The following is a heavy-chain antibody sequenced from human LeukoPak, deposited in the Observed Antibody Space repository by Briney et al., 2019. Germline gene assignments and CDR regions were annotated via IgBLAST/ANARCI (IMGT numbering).Heavy chain of an antibody. CDR3: ARDGDSSSFDAFDI. Sequence: SETLSLTCTVSGGSISSSSYYWGWIRQPPGKGLEWIGNIYYSGSTYYNPSLKSRVTISVDTSKNQFSLKLSSVTAADTAVYYCARDGDSSSFDAFDIWGQGTMVTVSS. CDR1: GGSISSSSYY. V-gene: IGHV4-39*07. D-gene: IGHD6-13*01. CDR2: IYYSGST. J-gene: IGHJ3*02.